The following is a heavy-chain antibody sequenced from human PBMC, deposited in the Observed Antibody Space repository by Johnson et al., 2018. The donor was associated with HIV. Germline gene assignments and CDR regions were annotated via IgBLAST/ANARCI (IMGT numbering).Heavy chain of an antibody. Sequence: QEKLVESGGGVVQPGRSLRLSCAASGFTFSSYAMHWVRQAPGKGLEWVAVISYDGSNKYYADSVKGRFTISRDNSKNTLYLQMNSLRAEDTAVYYCASPERPTGTQEEAFDIWGQGTMVIVSS. J-gene: IGHJ3*02. CDR1: GFTFSSYA. CDR2: ISYDGSNK. CDR3: ASPERPTGTQEEAFDI. V-gene: IGHV3-30-3*01. D-gene: IGHD1-1*01.